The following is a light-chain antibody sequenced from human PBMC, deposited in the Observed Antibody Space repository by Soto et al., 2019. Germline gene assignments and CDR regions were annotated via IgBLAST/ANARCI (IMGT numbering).Light chain of an antibody. CDR2: GAS. CDR3: EQDNDWPPIT. V-gene: IGKV3-15*01. J-gene: IGKJ3*01. Sequence: VMTQSPPTLSVSPGERTTLSCRASLSVSTDLAWYQQKPGQAPRLLIYGASTRATDVPARFSGGGSGTEFTLTISSLHSEDVAIYYCEQDNDWPPITFGPGNKVDIK. CDR1: LSVSTD.